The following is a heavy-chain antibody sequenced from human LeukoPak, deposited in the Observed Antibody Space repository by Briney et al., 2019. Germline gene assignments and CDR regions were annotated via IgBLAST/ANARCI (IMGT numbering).Heavy chain of an antibody. CDR1: GYSFTSYW. J-gene: IGHJ4*02. CDR3: ARHVRRPSGGYLGGDY. D-gene: IGHD2-15*01. V-gene: IGHV5-51*01. CDR2: IYPGDSDT. Sequence: GESLKISCKGSGYSFTSYWIGWVRQMPGKGLEWMGIIYPGDSDTRYSPSFQGQVTISADKSISTAYLQWSSLKASDTAMYYCARHVRRPSGGYLGGDYWGQGTLVTVSS.